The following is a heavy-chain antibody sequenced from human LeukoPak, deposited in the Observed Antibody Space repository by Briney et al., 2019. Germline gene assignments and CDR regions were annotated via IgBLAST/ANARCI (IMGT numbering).Heavy chain of an antibody. CDR3: ARVFPEVTHFDY. J-gene: IGHJ4*02. D-gene: IGHD5-18*01. CDR2: IYSGGST. CDR1: GFTVSSNY. V-gene: IGHV3-53*01. Sequence: GGSLRLSCAASGFTVSSNYMSWVRQAPGKGLEWVSVIYSGGSTYYEDSVKGRFTISRDNSKNTLYLQMTSLRAEDTAVYYCARVFPEVTHFDYWGQGTLVTVSS.